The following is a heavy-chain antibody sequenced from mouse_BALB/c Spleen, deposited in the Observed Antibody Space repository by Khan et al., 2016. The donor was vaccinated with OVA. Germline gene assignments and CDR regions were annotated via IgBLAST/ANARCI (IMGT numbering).Heavy chain of an antibody. CDR3: ARAYYRYDGYYAMDY. CDR1: GFSFSSYN. CDR2: IWGGGGT. J-gene: IGHJ4*01. V-gene: IGHV2-6-4*01. D-gene: IGHD2-14*01. Sequence: QVQLKESGPGLVAPSQSLSLTCTVSGFSFSSYNIHWVRQPPGKGLEWLGMIWGGGGTDYYSTLKSRLSISKDNSNSQVFLKMNSLQTDDTAMYYCARAYYRYDGYYAMDYWGQGTSVTVSS.